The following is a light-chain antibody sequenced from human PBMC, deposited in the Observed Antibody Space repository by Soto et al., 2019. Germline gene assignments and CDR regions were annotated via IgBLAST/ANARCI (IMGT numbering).Light chain of an antibody. CDR3: QQYNNWHT. CDR1: QSVSSN. V-gene: IGKV3-15*01. CDR2: GAS. J-gene: IGKJ2*01. Sequence: EIVMTQSPATLSVSPGERATLSCRASQSVSSNLAWYQQKPGQAPRLLIYGASTRATGIPARFSGSGSGTEFTLTICSLQSEDFAVYYCQQYNNWHTFGQGTKLEIK.